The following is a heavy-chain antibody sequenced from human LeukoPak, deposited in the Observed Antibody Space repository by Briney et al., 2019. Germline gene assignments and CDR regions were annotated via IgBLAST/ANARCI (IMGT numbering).Heavy chain of an antibody. V-gene: IGHV1-46*01. D-gene: IGHD6-19*01. CDR1: GYTFTSYY. Sequence: ASVKVSCKASGYTFTSYYMHWVRQAPGQGLEWMGIINPSGGSTSYAQKFQGRVTMTRDTSTSTVYMELSSLRPEDTAVYYCAREPMGIAVAGSGYFDYWGQGTLVTVSS. CDR2: INPSGGST. J-gene: IGHJ4*02. CDR3: AREPMGIAVAGSGYFDY.